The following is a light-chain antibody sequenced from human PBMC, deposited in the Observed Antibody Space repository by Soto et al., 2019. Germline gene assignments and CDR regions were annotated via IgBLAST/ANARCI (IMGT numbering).Light chain of an antibody. J-gene: IGKJ1*01. V-gene: IGKV1-5*01. CDR2: DDS. CDR3: QRYNSYST. CDR1: QSISSW. Sequence: DIQMTQSPSTLSASVGDRVTITCRASQSISSWLAWYQQKPGKAPKLLIYDDSSLESRVPSRVSGSGAGTEFTLIISSQQPEDLSTDYCQRYNSYSTFGQGTKVQIK.